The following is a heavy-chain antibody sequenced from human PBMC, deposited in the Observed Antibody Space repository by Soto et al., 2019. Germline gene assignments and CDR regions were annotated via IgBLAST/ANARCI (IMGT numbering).Heavy chain of an antibody. V-gene: IGHV1-69*13. Sequence: SVKVSCKASGGTFSSYAISWVRQAPGQGLEWMGGIIPIFGTANYAQKFQGRVTITADESTSTAYMELSSLRSEDTAVYYCARGVVGANYYYYGMDVWGQGTTVTVSS. CDR1: GGTFSSYA. D-gene: IGHD1-26*01. CDR2: IIPIFGTA. J-gene: IGHJ6*02. CDR3: ARGVVGANYYYYGMDV.